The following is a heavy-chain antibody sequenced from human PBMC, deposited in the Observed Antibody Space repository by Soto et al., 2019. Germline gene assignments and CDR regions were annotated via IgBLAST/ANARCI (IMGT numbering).Heavy chain of an antibody. CDR3: ARDGDGRMSASPYYYNGMDV. CDR2: VLYTGRA. V-gene: IGHV4-59*01. J-gene: IGHJ6*02. D-gene: IGHD2-21*02. Sequence: SETLSLTCTVSAGSLRSYYRRWIRQPPVKGLEWIGYVLYTGRATYKASLKSRATISRDTSNTQYALMPSSVTAADTAVYYCARDGDGRMSASPYYYNGMDVWGPGTTVTVSS. CDR1: AGSLRSYY.